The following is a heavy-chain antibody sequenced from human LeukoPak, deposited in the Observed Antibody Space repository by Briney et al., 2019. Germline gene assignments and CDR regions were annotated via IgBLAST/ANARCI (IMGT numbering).Heavy chain of an antibody. CDR1: GYPFTSYY. V-gene: IGHV1-46*01. J-gene: IGHJ6*02. Sequence: ASVQVSCQASGYPFTSYYMHWVRPAPGQGLEWMGIINPSGGSTSYAQKFQGRVTMTRDTSTSTVYMELSSLRSEDTAVYYCARDALDQAYYYYGMDVWGQGTTVTVSS. CDR2: INPSGGST. CDR3: ARDALDQAYYYYGMDV.